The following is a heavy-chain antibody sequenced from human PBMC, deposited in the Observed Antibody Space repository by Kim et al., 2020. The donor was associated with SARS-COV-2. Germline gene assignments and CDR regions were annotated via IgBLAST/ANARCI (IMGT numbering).Heavy chain of an antibody. V-gene: IGHV3-23*01. Sequence: GGSLRLSCETSGFTFTSYAMTWVRQAPGKGLEWVASIGITGGNTYYADSVKGRFTISRDNSRAPLFLPMHSLRAEDTAVYYCTKRTSGAWPFDSWGQGTLVTGAS. D-gene: IGHD2-2*01. CDR1: GFTFTSYA. CDR3: TKRTSGAWPFDS. CDR2: IGITGGNT. J-gene: IGHJ4*02.